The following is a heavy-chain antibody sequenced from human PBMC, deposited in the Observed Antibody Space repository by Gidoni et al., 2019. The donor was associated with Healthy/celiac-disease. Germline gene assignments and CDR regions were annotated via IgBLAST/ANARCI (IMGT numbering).Heavy chain of an antibody. D-gene: IGHD6-19*01. CDR3: ARDGIAVARYGSANYFDY. Sequence: QVQLVESGGGVVQPGRSLRLSCAASGFTFSSYGMHWVRQAPGKGLEWVAVIWYDGSNKYYADSVKGRFTISRDNSKNTLYLQMNSLRAEDTAVYYCARDGIAVARYGSANYFDYWGQGTLVTVSS. CDR2: IWYDGSNK. CDR1: GFTFSSYG. J-gene: IGHJ4*02. V-gene: IGHV3-33*01.